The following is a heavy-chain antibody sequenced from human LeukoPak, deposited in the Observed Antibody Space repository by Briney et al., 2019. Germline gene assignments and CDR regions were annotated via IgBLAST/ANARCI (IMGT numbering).Heavy chain of an antibody. Sequence: GRSLRLSCAASGFSLSNHGMHWVRQAPGKGLEWVAFIWYDGSNKYYADSVKGRFTISRDNSKNTLFLQMNSLRAEDTAVYYCTRDVASRNWFDPWGQGTLVTVSS. V-gene: IGHV3-33*08. CDR1: GFSLSNHG. CDR2: IWYDGSNK. J-gene: IGHJ5*02. CDR3: TRDVASRNWFDP.